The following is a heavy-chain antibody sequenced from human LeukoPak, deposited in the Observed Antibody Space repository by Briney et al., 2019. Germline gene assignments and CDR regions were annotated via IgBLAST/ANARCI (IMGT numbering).Heavy chain of an antibody. V-gene: IGHV4-34*01. D-gene: IGHD5-18*01. Sequence: SETLSLTCAVYGGSFGGYYWSWIRQPPGKGLEWIGEINHSGSTNYNPSLKSRVTISVDTSKNQFSLKLSSVTAADTAVYYCAGGYSYAFDYWGQGTLVTVSS. CDR1: GGSFGGYY. CDR2: INHSGST. J-gene: IGHJ4*02. CDR3: AGGYSYAFDY.